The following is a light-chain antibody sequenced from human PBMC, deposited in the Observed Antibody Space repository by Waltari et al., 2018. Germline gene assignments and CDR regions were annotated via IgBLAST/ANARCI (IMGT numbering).Light chain of an antibody. V-gene: IGLV3-25*03. Sequence: SYDLTQPPSVSVSPGQTARIPCSADALPQESGYWYQQQPGQAPVLVIYQVRERPSGIPERFSGSSSGTTGTLTISGVQAEDEADYYCQSADNSGTFVVFGGGTKLTVL. CDR2: QVR. CDR3: QSADNSGTFVV. CDR1: ALPQES. J-gene: IGLJ3*02.